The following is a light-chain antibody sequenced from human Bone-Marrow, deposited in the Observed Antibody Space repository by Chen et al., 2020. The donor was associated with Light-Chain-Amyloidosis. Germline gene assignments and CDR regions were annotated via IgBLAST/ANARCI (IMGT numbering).Light chain of an antibody. J-gene: IGKJ1*01. V-gene: IGKV1-5*01. Sequence: DIQMTQSPSTLSVSVGDRVTITCRASQTINNWLAWYQQKPGKAPKLLIFDASSLESGVPSRFSGSGSGTQFTLTISSLQPDDFATYHCLQYHSYSWTFGQGTKVEIK. CDR3: LQYHSYSWT. CDR2: DAS. CDR1: QTINNW.